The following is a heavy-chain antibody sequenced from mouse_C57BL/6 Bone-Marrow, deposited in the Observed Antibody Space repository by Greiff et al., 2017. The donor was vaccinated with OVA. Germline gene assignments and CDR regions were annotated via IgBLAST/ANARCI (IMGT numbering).Heavy chain of an antibody. V-gene: IGHV1-69*01. J-gene: IGHJ2*01. Sequence: QVQLQQSGAELVMPGASVKLSCKASGYTFTSYWMHWVKQRPGHGLEWIGEIDPSDSYTNYNQKFKGKSTLTVDKSSSTAYMQLSSLASEDSEVYDCAREGGSYLDYWGRGTTLTVSS. CDR1: GYTFTSYW. CDR3: AREGGSYLDY. CDR2: IDPSDSYT.